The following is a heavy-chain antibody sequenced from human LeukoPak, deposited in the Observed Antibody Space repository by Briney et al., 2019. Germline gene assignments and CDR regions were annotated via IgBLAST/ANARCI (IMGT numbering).Heavy chain of an antibody. Sequence: PSETLSLTCSASGGSISSYYWSWIRQPPGKGLEWIGYIYYSGSTNYNPSLKSRVTISVDTSKNQFSLKLSSVTAADTAVYYCARVRGTSSSGWFDPWGQGTLVTVSS. D-gene: IGHD6-6*01. CDR2: IYYSGST. V-gene: IGHV4-59*01. J-gene: IGHJ5*02. CDR1: GGSISSYY. CDR3: ARVRGTSSSGWFDP.